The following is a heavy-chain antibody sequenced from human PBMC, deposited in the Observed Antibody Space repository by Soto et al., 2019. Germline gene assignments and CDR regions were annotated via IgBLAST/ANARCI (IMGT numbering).Heavy chain of an antibody. CDR2: IKPTGGET. D-gene: IGHD2-21*02. CDR1: GYTFTNYY. CDR3: ARGGDIVVVTAPLDH. V-gene: IGHV1-46*01. Sequence: QVQLVQSGAEVKKPGASVKVSCRASGYTFTNYYMHWVRQAPGQGLEWMGIIKPTGGETTYAQKFLGRATMTRDTSTGTLYMELSSLRSEDTAVYYCARGGDIVVVTAPLDHWGQGTLGTVSS. J-gene: IGHJ5*02.